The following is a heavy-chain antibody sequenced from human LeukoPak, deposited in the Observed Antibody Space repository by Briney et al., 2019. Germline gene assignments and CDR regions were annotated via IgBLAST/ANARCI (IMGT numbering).Heavy chain of an antibody. CDR1: GFTFSSYG. Sequence: GRSLRLSCAASGFTFSSYGMHWVRQAPGKGLEWVAVIWYDGSNKYYADSVKGRFTISRDNSKNTLYLQMNSLRAEDTAVYYCARDGGPKWEYGMDVWGQGTTVTVSS. CDR2: IWYDGSNK. J-gene: IGHJ6*02. D-gene: IGHD1-26*01. CDR3: ARDGGPKWEYGMDV. V-gene: IGHV3-33*01.